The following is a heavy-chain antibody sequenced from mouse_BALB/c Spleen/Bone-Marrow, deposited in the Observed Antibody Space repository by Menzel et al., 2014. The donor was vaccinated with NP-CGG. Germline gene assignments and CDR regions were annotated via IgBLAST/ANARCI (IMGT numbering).Heavy chain of an antibody. CDR3: AVYDYEGFAY. V-gene: IGHV14-3*02. CDR1: GFNIKDTY. D-gene: IGHD2-4*01. Sequence: EVNLVESGAELVKPGAPVKLSCTASGFNIKDTYMHWVKQRPEQGLEWIGRIDPANGNTKYDPKFQGKATITADTSSNTAYLQLSSLTSEDTAVYYCAVYDYEGFAYWGQGTLVTVSA. CDR2: IDPANGNT. J-gene: IGHJ3*01.